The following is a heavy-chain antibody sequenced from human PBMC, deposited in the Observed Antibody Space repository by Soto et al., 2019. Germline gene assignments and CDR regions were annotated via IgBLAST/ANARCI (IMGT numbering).Heavy chain of an antibody. CDR2: VYQSGTT. Sequence: SETLSLTCTVSGGSISSGGYYWSWIRQHPGKGLEWIGNVYQSGTTRLNPSLKSRVSIFVDRSKNQFSLELNSATAAERAVYYCARQPESTSYFDYWGQGILVTVSS. D-gene: IGHD2-2*01. V-gene: IGHV4-39*01. J-gene: IGHJ4*02. CDR3: ARQPESTSYFDY. CDR1: GGSISSGGYY.